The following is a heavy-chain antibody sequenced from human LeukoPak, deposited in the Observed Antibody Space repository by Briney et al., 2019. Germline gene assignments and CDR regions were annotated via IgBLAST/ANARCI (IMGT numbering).Heavy chain of an antibody. CDR3: ARVPWGATPGRDAPYFYAGMDV. J-gene: IGHJ6*02. CDR2: ISSSGST. Sequence: MSSETLSLTCTVSGDSIRSYYWSWIRQPPGKGLEWIGYISSSGSTNYNPSLKSRVTISVDTSKNQFSLRLTSVTAADTAVFYCARVPWGATPGRDAPYFYAGMDVWGQGTTVTVSS. V-gene: IGHV4-59*01. CDR1: GDSIRSYY. D-gene: IGHD3-16*01.